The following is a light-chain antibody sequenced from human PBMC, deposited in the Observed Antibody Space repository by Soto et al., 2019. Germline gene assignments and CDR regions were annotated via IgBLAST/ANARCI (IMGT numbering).Light chain of an antibody. V-gene: IGKV3-15*01. CDR3: QQCNDSPPWT. Sequence: EVVMTQSPAALSVSPGESATLSCRASQDVGSKLAWYQQKPGQAPRLLIYGATTRATGIPARFSGCRSGTQFTLTISSLQSEAFAVYYCQQCNDSPPWTVGQGTKVEI. CDR2: GAT. CDR1: QDVGSK. J-gene: IGKJ1*01.